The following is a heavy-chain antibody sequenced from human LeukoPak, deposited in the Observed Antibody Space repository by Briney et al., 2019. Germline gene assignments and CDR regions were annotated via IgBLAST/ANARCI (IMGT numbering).Heavy chain of an antibody. Sequence: ASVKVSCKATGYTFTNNYLHWVRQAPGQGLEWMGMIYPRDGSTSYAQNFQGRVTVTRDTSTTTVHMELRGLRSEDTAVYYCARDQEGFDYWGQGTVVTVSS. V-gene: IGHV1-46*01. CDR1: GYTFTNNY. J-gene: IGHJ4*02. CDR2: IYPRDGST. CDR3: ARDQEGFDY.